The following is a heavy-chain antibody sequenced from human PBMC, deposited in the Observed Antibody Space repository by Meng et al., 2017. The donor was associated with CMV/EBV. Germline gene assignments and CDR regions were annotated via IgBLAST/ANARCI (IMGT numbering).Heavy chain of an antibody. CDR1: GFTFSSYA. CDR3: AKDRYSYSNDWFDP. Sequence: GESLKISCAASGFTFSSYAMSWVRQAPGKGLEWVSAISGSGGSTYYADSVKGRFTISRDNSKNTLYLQMNSLRAEDTAVYYCAKDRYSYSNDWFDPWGQGTLVTVSS. V-gene: IGHV3-23*01. D-gene: IGHD4-11*01. CDR2: ISGSGGST. J-gene: IGHJ5*02.